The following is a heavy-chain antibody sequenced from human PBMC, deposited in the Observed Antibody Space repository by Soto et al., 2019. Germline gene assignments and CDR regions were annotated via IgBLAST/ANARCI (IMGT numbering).Heavy chain of an antibody. Sequence: SETLSLTCAVYGGSFSGYYWSWIRQPPGKGLEWIGEINHSGSTNYNPSLKSRVTISVDTSKNQFSLKLSSVTAADTAVYYCARAKVRGVPRSNWFDPWGQGTLVTVSS. CDR2: INHSGST. CDR3: ARAKVRGVPRSNWFDP. CDR1: GGSFSGYY. D-gene: IGHD3-10*01. V-gene: IGHV4-34*01. J-gene: IGHJ5*02.